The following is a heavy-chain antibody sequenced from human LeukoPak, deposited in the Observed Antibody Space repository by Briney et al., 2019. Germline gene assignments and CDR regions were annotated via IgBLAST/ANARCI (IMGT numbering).Heavy chain of an antibody. V-gene: IGHV3-48*04. CDR2: ISSSGSTI. Sequence: GGSLRLSCAVSGITLSNYGLNWVRQAPGKGLEWVSYISSSGSTIYYADSVKGRFTISRDNAKNSLYLQMNSLRAEDTAVYYCARDQYYYGMDVWGQGTTVTVSS. CDR3: ARDQYYYGMDV. J-gene: IGHJ6*02. CDR1: GITLSNYG.